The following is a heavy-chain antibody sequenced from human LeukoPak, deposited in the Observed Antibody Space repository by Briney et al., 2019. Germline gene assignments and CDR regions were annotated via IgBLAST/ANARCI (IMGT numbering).Heavy chain of an antibody. J-gene: IGHJ4*02. CDR3: AKRPIFGELLYYFDY. CDR2: IKSKTDGGTT. D-gene: IGHD3-10*01. CDR1: GFTFSNAW. Sequence: PGGSLRLSCAASGFTFSNAWMSWVRQAPGKGLEWVGRIKSKTDGGTTDYAAHVKGRFTISRDNSKNTLYLQMNSLRAEDTAIYYCAKRPIFGELLYYFDYWGQGTLVTVSS. V-gene: IGHV3-15*01.